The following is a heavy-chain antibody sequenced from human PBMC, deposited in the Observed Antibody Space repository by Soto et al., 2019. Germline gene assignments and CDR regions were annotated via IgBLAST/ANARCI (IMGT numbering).Heavy chain of an antibody. CDR3: AHNDYYDSSGYYCEYFQH. J-gene: IGHJ1*01. CDR1: GFSLSTSGVG. CDR2: IYWDDDK. Sequence: QITLKESGPTLVKPTQTLTLTCTFSGFSLSTSGVGVGWIRQPPGKALEWLALIYWDDDKRYSPSLKSRLTITKDTSKNQVVLTMTNMDPVDTATYYCAHNDYYDSSGYYCEYFQHWGQGTLVTVSS. D-gene: IGHD3-22*01. V-gene: IGHV2-5*02.